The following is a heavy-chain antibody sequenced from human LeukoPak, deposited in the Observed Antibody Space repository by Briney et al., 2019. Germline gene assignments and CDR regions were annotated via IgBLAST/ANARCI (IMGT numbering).Heavy chain of an antibody. CDR1: GFTFSSYS. D-gene: IGHD1-26*01. Sequence: GGSLRLSCAASGFTFSSYSMNWVRQAPGKGLEWVSFISSSSSTIYYADSVKGRFTISRDNAKNSLYLQMNGLRAEDTAVYYCARDRGGSYSAIDYWGQGTLVTVSS. CDR2: ISSSSSTI. CDR3: ARDRGGSYSAIDY. V-gene: IGHV3-48*04. J-gene: IGHJ4*02.